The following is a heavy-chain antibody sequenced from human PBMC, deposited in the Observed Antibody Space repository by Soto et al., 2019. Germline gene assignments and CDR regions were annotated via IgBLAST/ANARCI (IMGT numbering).Heavy chain of an antibody. V-gene: IGHV3-13*01. Sequence: GGSLRLSCAASGFTFSSYDMHWVRQATGKGLEWVSAIGTAGDTYYPGSVKGRFTISRENAKNSLYLQMNSLRAEDTAVYYCARDLLVVVVPAAGRMDVWGKGTTVTVSS. J-gene: IGHJ6*04. D-gene: IGHD2-2*01. CDR1: GFTFSSYD. CDR2: IGTAGDT. CDR3: ARDLLVVVVPAAGRMDV.